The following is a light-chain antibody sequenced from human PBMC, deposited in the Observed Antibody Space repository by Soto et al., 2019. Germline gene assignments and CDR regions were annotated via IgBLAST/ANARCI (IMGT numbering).Light chain of an antibody. V-gene: IGKV3-20*01. CDR2: GAS. CDR1: QTVASNF. Sequence: EVVLTQSPGTLSLSPGDRATLSCRASQTVASNFLAWYQHKPGQSPRLLIYGASTRATDIPDRFSGSGSGPYFTLTISRLEPEDSAVYYCQQYGTSPPLTFGGGTKVEIK. J-gene: IGKJ4*01. CDR3: QQYGTSPPLT.